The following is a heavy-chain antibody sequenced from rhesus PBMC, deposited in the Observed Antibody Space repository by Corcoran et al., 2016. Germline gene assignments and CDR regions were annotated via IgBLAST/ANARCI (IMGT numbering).Heavy chain of an antibody. Sequence: QLQLQESGPGLVKPSETLSVTCAVSGGSISSSYWSWIRQGPGKGLEWIGYIYGRCSSTNYNRSLKSRGTLSVDTSKNQLSLKLSSVTTADPAVYYCARDCTGSGCLDAFDFWGQGLRVTVSS. V-gene: IGHV4-169*02. D-gene: IGHD2-21*01. CDR2: IYGRCSST. J-gene: IGHJ3*01. CDR1: GGSISSSY. CDR3: ARDCTGSGCLDAFDF.